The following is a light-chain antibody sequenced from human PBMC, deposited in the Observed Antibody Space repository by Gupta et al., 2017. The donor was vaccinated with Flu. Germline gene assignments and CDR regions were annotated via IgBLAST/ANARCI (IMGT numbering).Light chain of an antibody. J-gene: IGLJ1*01. Sequence: QSALTQPASVSGSPGPSITISCTGTNSDIGDYNSVSWYQHHSGKAPKLLIYGVTNRPSGVSDRFSGSKSGDTASLTISGLQADDEADYYCISYIRTIFFFGSGTTVTV. CDR3: ISYIRTIFF. CDR1: NSDIGDYNS. V-gene: IGLV2-14*01. CDR2: GVT.